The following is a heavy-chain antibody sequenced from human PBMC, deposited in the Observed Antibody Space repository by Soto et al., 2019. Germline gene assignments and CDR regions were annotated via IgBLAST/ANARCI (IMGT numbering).Heavy chain of an antibody. CDR2: IKSKTDGGTT. CDR3: TTGYSSSWFDYYYYYMDV. V-gene: IGHV3-15*01. D-gene: IGHD6-13*01. Sequence: GGSLRLSCAASGFTFSSYSGNWVRQAPGKGLEWVGRIKSKTDGGTTDYAAPVKGRFTISRDDSKNTLYLQMNSLKTEDTAVYYCTTGYSSSWFDYYYYYMDVWGKGPTVTVSS. CDR1: GFTFSSYS. J-gene: IGHJ6*03.